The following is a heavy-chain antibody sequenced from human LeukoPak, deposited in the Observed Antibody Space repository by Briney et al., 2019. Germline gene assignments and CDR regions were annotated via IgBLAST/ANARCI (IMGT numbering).Heavy chain of an antibody. CDR1: GGSFSGYY. J-gene: IGHJ6*03. CDR2: INHSGST. Sequence: PSETLSLTCAVYGGSFSGYYWSWIRQPPGKGLEWIGEINHSGSTNYNPFLKSRVTISVDTSKNQFSLKLSSVTAADTAVYYCARDRGPGVFVRPSMDVWGKGTTVTVSS. V-gene: IGHV4-34*01. CDR3: ARDRGPGVFVRPSMDV. D-gene: IGHD6-13*01.